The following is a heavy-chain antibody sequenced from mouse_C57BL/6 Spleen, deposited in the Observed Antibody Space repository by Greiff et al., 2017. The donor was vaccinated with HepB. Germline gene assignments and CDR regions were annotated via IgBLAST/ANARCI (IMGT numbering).Heavy chain of an antibody. D-gene: IGHD2-3*01. J-gene: IGHJ3*01. CDR2: IYPGSGST. CDR1: GYTFTSYW. Sequence: QVQLQQSGAELVKPGASVKMSCTASGYTFTSYWITWVKQRPGQGLEWIGDIYPGSGSTNYNEKFKSKATLTVDTSSSTAYMQLSSLTSEDSAVYYCARGDGCHDWFADWGQGTLVTVSA. CDR3: ARGDGCHDWFAD. V-gene: IGHV1-55*01.